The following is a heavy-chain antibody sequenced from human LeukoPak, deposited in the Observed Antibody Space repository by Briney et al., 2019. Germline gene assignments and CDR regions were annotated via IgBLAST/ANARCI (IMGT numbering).Heavy chain of an antibody. CDR1: GYTFTSYG. D-gene: IGHD3-22*01. V-gene: IGHV1-18*01. CDR2: ISAYNGNT. CDR3: ARANDYYYDSSGYRYYFDY. Sequence: GASVKVSCKASGYTFTSYGISWVRQAPGQGLEWMGWISAYNGNTNYAQKLQGRVTMTTDTSTSTAYMELRSLRSDDTAVYYCARANDYYYDSSGYRYYFDYWGQGTLVTVSS. J-gene: IGHJ4*02.